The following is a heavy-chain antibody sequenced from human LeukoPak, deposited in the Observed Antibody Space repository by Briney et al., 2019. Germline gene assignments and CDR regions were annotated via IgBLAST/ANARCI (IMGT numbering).Heavy chain of an antibody. J-gene: IGHJ3*02. CDR2: IYPGDSDT. CDR3: ARRRYCTDTSCYAGVDGFDI. Sequence: GESLKISCKGSGYGFTTCWIGWVRQMPGKGLEWMGIIYPGDSDTRYRPSFQGQVTISADKSISTAYLQWSSLKASDTAMYYCARRRYCTDTSCYAGVDGFDIWGQGTVVTVSS. CDR1: GYGFTTCW. V-gene: IGHV5-51*01. D-gene: IGHD2-2*01.